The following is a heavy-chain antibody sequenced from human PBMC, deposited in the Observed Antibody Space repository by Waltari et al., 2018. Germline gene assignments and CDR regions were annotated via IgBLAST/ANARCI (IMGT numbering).Heavy chain of an antibody. CDR1: GYTLTSYG. CDR2: ISTINGNP. J-gene: IGHJ6*02. D-gene: IGHD3-9*01. Sequence: QVQLVQSGAEVKRPGASVKVSCRASGYTLTSYGINWVRQAPGQGLEGRGWISTINGNPNYAQSLPCRVTMNTDTSTNTVYMELRGLRSDDTAVYYCAREAYNFLTGYGYYGVDVWGQGTTVTVSS. V-gene: IGHV1-18*04. CDR3: AREAYNFLTGYGYYGVDV.